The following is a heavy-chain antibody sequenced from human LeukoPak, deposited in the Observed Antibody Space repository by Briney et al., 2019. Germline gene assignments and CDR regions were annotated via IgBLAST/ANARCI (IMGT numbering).Heavy chain of an antibody. D-gene: IGHD6-13*01. V-gene: IGHV7-4-1*02. CDR2: INTNTGNP. Sequence: SVKVFCKASGYTFTSYAMNWVRQAPGQGLEWMGWINTNTGNPTYAQGFTGRFVFSLDTSVSTAYLQISSLKAEDTAVYYCARDGSYSSSWFKGWFDPWGQGTLVTVSS. CDR3: ARDGSYSSSWFKGWFDP. CDR1: GYTFTSYA. J-gene: IGHJ5*02.